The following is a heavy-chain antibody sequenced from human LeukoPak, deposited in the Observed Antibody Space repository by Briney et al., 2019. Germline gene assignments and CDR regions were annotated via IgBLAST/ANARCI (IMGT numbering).Heavy chain of an antibody. D-gene: IGHD3-10*02. V-gene: IGHV3-23*01. J-gene: IGHJ6*04. CDR3: AELGITMIGGV. CDR2: ISGSGGST. CDR1: GFTFSSYS. Sequence: GGSLRLSCAASGFTFSSYSMNWVRQAPGKGLEWVSAISGSGGSTYYTDSVKGRFTISRDNAKNSLYLQMNSLRAEDTAVYYCAELGITMIGGVWGKGTTVTISS.